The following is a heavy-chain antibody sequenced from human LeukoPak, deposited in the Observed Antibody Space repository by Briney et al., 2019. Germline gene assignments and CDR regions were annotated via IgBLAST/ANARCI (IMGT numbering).Heavy chain of an antibody. CDR1: GYTFTDYY. J-gene: IGHJ4*02. Sequence: VKVSCKVSGYTFTDYYMHWVQQAPGKGLEWMGLVDPEDGETIYAEKFQGRVTITADTSTDTAYMELSSLRSEDTAVYYCATYYYDSSGYPDFDYWGQGTLVTVSS. CDR3: ATYYYDSSGYPDFDY. V-gene: IGHV1-69-2*01. CDR2: VDPEDGET. D-gene: IGHD3-22*01.